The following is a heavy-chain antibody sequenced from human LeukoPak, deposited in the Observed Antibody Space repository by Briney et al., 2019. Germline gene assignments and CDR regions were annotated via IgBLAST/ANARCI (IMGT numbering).Heavy chain of an antibody. J-gene: IGHJ4*02. V-gene: IGHV3-48*04. D-gene: IGHD5-18*01. CDR3: ARDRGYGYGHFDY. CDR1: GFTFSSYS. CDR2: ISRSGTTI. Sequence: GGSLRLSCAASGFTFSSYSMNWVRQAPGKGLEWVSDISRSGTTIHYADSVEGRFTMSRDNAKNSLFLQMNSLRAEDTAVYYCARDRGYGYGHFDYWGQGTLVTVSS.